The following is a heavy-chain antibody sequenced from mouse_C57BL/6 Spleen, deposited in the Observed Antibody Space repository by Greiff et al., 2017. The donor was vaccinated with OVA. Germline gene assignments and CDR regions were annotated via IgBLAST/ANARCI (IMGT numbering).Heavy chain of an antibody. D-gene: IGHD1-1*01. V-gene: IGHV1-15*01. CDR1: GYTFTDYE. CDR2: IDPETGGT. CDR3: TRWYYYGHYYAMDY. J-gene: IGHJ4*01. Sequence: QVQLQQSGAELVRPGASVTLSCKASGYTFTDYEMHWVKQTPVHGLEWIGAIDPETGGTAYNQKFKGKAILTADKSSSTAYMELRSLTSEDSAVYYCTRWYYYGHYYAMDYWGQGTSVTVSS.